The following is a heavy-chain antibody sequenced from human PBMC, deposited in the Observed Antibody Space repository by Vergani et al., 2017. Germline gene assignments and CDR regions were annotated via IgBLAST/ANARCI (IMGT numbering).Heavy chain of an antibody. CDR2: ISGSGGST. D-gene: IGHD6-13*01. V-gene: IGHV3-23*01. J-gene: IGHJ4*02. CDR1: GFTVSSYA. Sequence: EVQRLESGGGLVQPGGSLRLAGAASGFTVSSYAMSWVGQAPGKGLEWVSGISGSGGSTYYADSVKGRFNISRDNSKNTLYLQMNSLRAEDTAVYYCVVFRIVIAAAGRLDYWGQGTLVTVSS. CDR3: VVFRIVIAAAGRLDY.